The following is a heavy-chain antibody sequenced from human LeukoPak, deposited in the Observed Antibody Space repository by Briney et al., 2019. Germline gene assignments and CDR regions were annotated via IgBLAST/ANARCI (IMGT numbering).Heavy chain of an antibody. CDR2: ISSSSSYI. J-gene: IGHJ4*02. Sequence: GGSLRLACAASGFTFSSYSMNWVRQAPGKGLEWVSSISSSSSYIYYADSVKGRFTISRDNAKNSLYLQINSLRAEDTAVYYCVRVDSSGWYEVGYWGQGTLVTVSS. V-gene: IGHV3-21*01. CDR3: VRVDSSGWYEVGY. D-gene: IGHD6-19*01. CDR1: GFTFSSYS.